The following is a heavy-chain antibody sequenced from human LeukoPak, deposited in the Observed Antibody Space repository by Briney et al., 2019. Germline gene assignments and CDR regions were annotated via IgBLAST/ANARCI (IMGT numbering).Heavy chain of an antibody. J-gene: IGHJ6*04. D-gene: IGHD6-6*01. V-gene: IGHV4-34*01. Sequence: SETLSLTCAVYGGSFSGYYWSWIRQPPGKGLEWIGEINHSGSTNYNPSLKSRVTISVDTSKNQFSLKLSSVTAADTAVYYCARHFRGKPTRPAMPKSIAASLGMDVWGKGTTVTISS. CDR1: GGSFSGYY. CDR2: INHSGST. CDR3: ARHFRGKPTRPAMPKSIAASLGMDV.